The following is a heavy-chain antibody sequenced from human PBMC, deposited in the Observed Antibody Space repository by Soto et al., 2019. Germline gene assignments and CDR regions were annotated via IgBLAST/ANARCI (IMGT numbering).Heavy chain of an antibody. Sequence: GASVKVSCKASGYTFTSYGISWVRQAPGQGLEWMGWISAYNGNTNYAQKLQGRVTMTTDTSTSTAYMELSSLRSEDTAVYYCARALRQNYYYYGMDVWGQGTTVTVSS. CDR2: ISAYNGNT. CDR1: GYTFTSYG. J-gene: IGHJ6*02. CDR3: ARALRQNYYYYGMDV. V-gene: IGHV1-18*01.